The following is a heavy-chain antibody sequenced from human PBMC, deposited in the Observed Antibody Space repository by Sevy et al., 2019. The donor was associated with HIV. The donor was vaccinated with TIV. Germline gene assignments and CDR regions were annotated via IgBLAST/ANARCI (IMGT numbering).Heavy chain of an antibody. J-gene: IGHJ6*02. V-gene: IGHV3-23*01. CDR3: ALGGGSYSYYGMDV. CDR1: GFTFSSYS. CDR2: ISGSGGST. D-gene: IGHD1-26*01. Sequence: GGSLRLSCAASGFTFSSYSMSWVRQAPGKGLEWVSAISGSGGSTDYAASVKGRFTISRDNSKNTLYLQMNSLRAEDTAVYYCALGGGSYSYYGMDVWGQGTTVTVSS.